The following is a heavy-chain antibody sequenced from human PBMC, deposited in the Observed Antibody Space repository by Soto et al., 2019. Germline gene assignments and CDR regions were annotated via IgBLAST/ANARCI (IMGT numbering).Heavy chain of an antibody. Sequence: ASVKVSCKASGYTFTIYDINWVRQATGQGLEWMGWMNPNSGNTGYAQKFQGRVTMTRNTSISTAYMELSSLRSEDTAVYYCARGPRYCSGGSCYFYWGQGTLVTVSS. CDR1: GYTFTIYD. D-gene: IGHD2-15*01. CDR2: MNPNSGNT. V-gene: IGHV1-8*01. CDR3: ARGPRYCSGGSCYFY. J-gene: IGHJ4*02.